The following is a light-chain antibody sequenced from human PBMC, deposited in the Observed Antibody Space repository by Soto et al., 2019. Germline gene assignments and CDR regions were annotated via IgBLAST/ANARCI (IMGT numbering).Light chain of an antibody. CDR3: QQSNISPWT. Sequence: DIQMTQSPSSLSASVGDRVTITCRASQSISNYLNWYRQKAGIAPKLLIYAASSLQSGVPSRFSGSGSGTDFTLTISSLQPEDFATYYCQQSNISPWTFGQGTKVEIK. J-gene: IGKJ1*01. CDR1: QSISNY. CDR2: AAS. V-gene: IGKV1-39*01.